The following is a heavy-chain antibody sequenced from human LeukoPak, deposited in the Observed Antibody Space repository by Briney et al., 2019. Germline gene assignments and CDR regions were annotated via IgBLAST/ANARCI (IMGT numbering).Heavy chain of an antibody. Sequence: SVEVSCQTSGYTFPVFFMHWVRQAPGQGLEWMGWVNPNNGDTNFAQRFQGRVTFTRDTSIRTAYMELSRLTSDDTALYYCARDTPGYSSEFDFWGQGTLVTVSS. J-gene: IGHJ4*02. CDR1: GYTFPVFF. V-gene: IGHV1-2*02. D-gene: IGHD6-19*01. CDR2: VNPNNGDT. CDR3: ARDTPGYSSEFDF.